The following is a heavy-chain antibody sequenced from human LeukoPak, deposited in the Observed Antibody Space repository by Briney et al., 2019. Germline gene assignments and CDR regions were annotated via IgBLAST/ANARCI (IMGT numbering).Heavy chain of an antibody. CDR3: ARDSAGNQYSSGNFDL. CDR1: GFAVKSSY. J-gene: IGHJ1*01. D-gene: IGHD3-10*01. V-gene: IGHV3-53*01. CDR2: PYARGES. Sequence: GGSLSLSCAVSGFAVKSSYMNCVRQAPGKGQGWVLVPYARGESYYADSVLGRFTISRDNSNNTVFLEMNSLNADDTAVYFCARDSAGNQYSSGNFDLWGKDTLVTVST.